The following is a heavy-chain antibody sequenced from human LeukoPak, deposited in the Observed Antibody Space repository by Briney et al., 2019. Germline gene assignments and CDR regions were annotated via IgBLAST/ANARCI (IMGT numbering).Heavy chain of an antibody. J-gene: IGHJ4*02. D-gene: IGHD4-17*01. CDR2: INPNSGGT. Sequence: ASVKVSCKASGYTFTGYYMHWVRQAPGQGLEWMVWINPNSGGTNYAQKFQGRVTMTRDTSISTAYMELSRLRSDDTAVYYCARALHAYGDYGAFDYWGQGTLVTVSS. CDR1: GYTFTGYY. V-gene: IGHV1-2*02. CDR3: ARALHAYGDYGAFDY.